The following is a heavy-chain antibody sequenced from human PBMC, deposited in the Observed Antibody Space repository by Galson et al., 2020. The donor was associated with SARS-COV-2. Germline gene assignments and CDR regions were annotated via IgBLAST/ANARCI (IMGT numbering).Heavy chain of an antibody. D-gene: IGHD3-22*01. J-gene: IGHJ4*02. CDR2: ISSSSSYI. Sequence: GGSLRLSCAASGFTFSSYSMNWVRQAPGKGLELVSSISSSSSYIYYADSVKGRFTISRDNAKNSLYLQMNSLRAEDTAVYYCARGEYYYDSSGYPLDYWGQGTLVTGSS. CDR1: GFTFSSYS. V-gene: IGHV3-21*01. CDR3: ARGEYYYDSSGYPLDY.